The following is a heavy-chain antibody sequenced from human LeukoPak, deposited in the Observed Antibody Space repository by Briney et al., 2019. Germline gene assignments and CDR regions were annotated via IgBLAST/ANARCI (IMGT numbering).Heavy chain of an antibody. CDR3: ARDVIAARNNWFDP. J-gene: IGHJ5*02. Sequence: ASVKVSCKASGYTFTGYCMHWVRQAPGQGLEWMGWINPNSGGTNYAQKFQGRVTMTRDTSISTAYMELSRLRSDDTAVYYCARDVIAARNNWFDPWGQGTLVTVSS. CDR1: GYTFTGYC. V-gene: IGHV1-2*02. CDR2: INPNSGGT. D-gene: IGHD6-6*01.